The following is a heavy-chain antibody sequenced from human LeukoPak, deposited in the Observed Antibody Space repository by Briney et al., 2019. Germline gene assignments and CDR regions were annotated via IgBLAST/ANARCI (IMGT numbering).Heavy chain of an antibody. CDR3: ARENPPYYYYGIDV. J-gene: IGHJ6*02. CDR1: GGSVSSGSYY. Sequence: SETLSLTCTVSGGSVSSGSYYWSWIRQPPGKGLEWIGYIYYSGSTNYNPSLKSRVTISVDTSKNQFSLKLSSVTAADTAVYYCARENPPYYYYGIDVWGQGTTVTVSS. V-gene: IGHV4-61*01. CDR2: IYYSGST.